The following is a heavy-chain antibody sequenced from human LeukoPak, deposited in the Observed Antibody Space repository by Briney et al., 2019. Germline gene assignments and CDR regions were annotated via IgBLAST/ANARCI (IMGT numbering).Heavy chain of an antibody. CDR2: INHSGST. D-gene: IGHD2-2*01. CDR3: ARGVPAADFDY. J-gene: IGHJ4*02. V-gene: IGHV4-34*01. CDR1: GGSFSGYY. Sequence: SETLSLTCAVYGGSFSGYYWSWIRQPPGKGLEWIGEINHSGSTNYNPSLKSRVTISVDTSKNQFSLKLSSVTAADTAVYYYARGVPAADFDYWGQGTLVTVSS.